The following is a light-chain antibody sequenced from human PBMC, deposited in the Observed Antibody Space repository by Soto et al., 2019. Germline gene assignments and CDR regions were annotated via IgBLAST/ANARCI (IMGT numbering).Light chain of an antibody. Sequence: EIVLTPSPGTLSMSPGESATLSCRASQRFNSIYLAWYQQKPGQAPSLLIYGATSRATGNPDRFSGRGSGTDFTLTISKLEPEDFAVYYCLQYDSWTGGQGTMV. CDR2: GAT. J-gene: IGKJ1*01. CDR3: LQYDSWT. CDR1: QRFNSIY. V-gene: IGKV3-20*01.